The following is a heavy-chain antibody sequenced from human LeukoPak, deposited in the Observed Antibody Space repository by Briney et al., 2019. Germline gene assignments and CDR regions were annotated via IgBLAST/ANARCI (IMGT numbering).Heavy chain of an antibody. CDR3: ARDGMAAPGFQH. J-gene: IGHJ1*01. V-gene: IGHV3-30*02. CDR2: IRYDGSNK. D-gene: IGHD6-6*01. CDR1: GFTFSSYG. Sequence: GGSLRLSCAASGFTFSSYGMHWVRQAPGKGLEWVAFIRYDGSNKYYADSVKGRFTISRDNAKNSLYLQMNSLRAEDTAVYYCARDGMAAPGFQHWGQGTLVTVSS.